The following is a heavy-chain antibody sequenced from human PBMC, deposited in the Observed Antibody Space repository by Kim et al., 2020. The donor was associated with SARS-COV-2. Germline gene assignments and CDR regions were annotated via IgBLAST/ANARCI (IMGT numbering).Heavy chain of an antibody. D-gene: IGHD3-22*01. CDR3: ALDSSGYYNFDY. J-gene: IGHJ4*02. V-gene: IGHV3-23*01. Sequence: YADSVKGRFTISRDNSKNTLYLQMNSLRAEDTAVYYCALDSSGYYNFDYWGQGTLVTVSS.